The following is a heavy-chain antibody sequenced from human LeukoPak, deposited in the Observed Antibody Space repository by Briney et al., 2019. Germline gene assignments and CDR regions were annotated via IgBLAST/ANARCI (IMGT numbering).Heavy chain of an antibody. J-gene: IGHJ4*02. CDR1: GFTFSSYA. Sequence: GGSLRLSCAASGFTFSSYAMGWVRQAPGKGLEWVSAISGSGGSTYYADPVKSRFTISRDNSKNTLYLQMNSLRAEDTAVYYCAKTKVVPAAPIEYWGQGTLVTVSS. V-gene: IGHV3-23*01. CDR2: ISGSGGST. CDR3: AKTKVVPAAPIEY. D-gene: IGHD2-2*01.